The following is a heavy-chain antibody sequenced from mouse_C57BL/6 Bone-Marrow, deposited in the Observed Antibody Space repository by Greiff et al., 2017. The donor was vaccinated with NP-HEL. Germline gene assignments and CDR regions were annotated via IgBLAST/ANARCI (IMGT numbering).Heavy chain of an antibody. J-gene: IGHJ2*01. D-gene: IGHD1-1*01. CDR2: IDPNSGGT. Sequence: QVHVKQPGAELVKPGASVKLSCKASGYTFTSYLMHWVKQRPGRGLEWIGRIDPNSGGTKYNEKFKSTATLTVDKPSSTAYMQLNSLTSEDSAVYYCARYYYGSSSFDYWGQGTTLTVSS. V-gene: IGHV1-72*01. CDR1: GYTFTSYL. CDR3: ARYYYGSSSFDY.